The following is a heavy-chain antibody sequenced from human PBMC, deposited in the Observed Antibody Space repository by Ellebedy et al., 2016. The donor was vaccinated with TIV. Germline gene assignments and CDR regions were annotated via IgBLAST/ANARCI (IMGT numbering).Heavy chain of an antibody. V-gene: IGHV4-59*08. CDR1: GGSISIYY. J-gene: IGHJ4*02. Sequence: MPSETLSLTCTVSGGSISIYYWSWIRQPPGKGLEWIGYIYFSGSTNYNPSLKSRVTISVDTSKNQFSLKLSSVTAADTAVYYCARGSYCTNGVCSYIDYWGQGTLVTVSS. CDR3: ARGSYCTNGVCSYIDY. CDR2: IYFSGST. D-gene: IGHD2-8*01.